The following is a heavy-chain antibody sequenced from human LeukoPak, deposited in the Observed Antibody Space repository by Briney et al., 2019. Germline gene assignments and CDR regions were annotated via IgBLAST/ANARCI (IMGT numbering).Heavy chain of an antibody. Sequence: GTSLRLSCAASGFTFSSYGMHWVRQAPGKGLEWVAVIWYDGSNKYYADSVKGRFTISRDNSKNTLYLQMNSLRAEDTAVYYCARDLYCSSTSCYSSNYYYYYGMDVWGQGTTVTVSS. CDR2: IWYDGSNK. CDR1: GFTFSSYG. CDR3: ARDLYCSSTSCYSSNYYYYYGMDV. J-gene: IGHJ6*02. D-gene: IGHD2-2*02. V-gene: IGHV3-33*01.